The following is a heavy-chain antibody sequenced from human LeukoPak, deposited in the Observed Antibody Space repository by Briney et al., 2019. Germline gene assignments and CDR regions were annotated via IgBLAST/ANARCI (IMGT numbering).Heavy chain of an antibody. CDR1: GGFISSYY. D-gene: IGHD3-9*01. CDR3: ARDVPDYDILTGPTTTFDY. CDR2: IYYSGST. Sequence: PSEILSLTCTVSGGFISSYYWSWIRQPPGKGLEWIGYIYYSGSTYYNPSLKSRVTISVDTSKNQFSLKLSSVTAADTAVHYCARDVPDYDILTGPTTTFDYWGQGTLVTVSS. J-gene: IGHJ4*02. V-gene: IGHV4-59*12.